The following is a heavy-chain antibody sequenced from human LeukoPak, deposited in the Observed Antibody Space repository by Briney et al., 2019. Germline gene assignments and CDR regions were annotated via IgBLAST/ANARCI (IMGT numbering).Heavy chain of an antibody. CDR2: ISSSSSTI. J-gene: IGHJ4*02. Sequence: PGGSLRLSCAASGFTFSSYRMNWVRQAPGKGLEWVSYISSSSSTIYYADSVKGRFTISRDNAKNSLYLQMNSLRAEDTAVYYCASSGPLYPGGSSDYWGQGTLVTVSS. D-gene: IGHD1-26*01. CDR1: GFTFSSYR. CDR3: ASSGPLYPGGSSDY. V-gene: IGHV3-48*01.